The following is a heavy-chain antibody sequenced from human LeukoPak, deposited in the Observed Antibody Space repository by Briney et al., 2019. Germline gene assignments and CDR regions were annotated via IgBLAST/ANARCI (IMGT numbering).Heavy chain of an antibody. D-gene: IGHD2-2*01. CDR1: GGSISSGGYY. Sequence: PSETLSLTCTVSGGSISSGGYYWSWIRQPPGKGLEWIGYIYHSGSTYYNPSLKSRVTISVDTSKNQFSLRLTSVTAADTAVYYCARYSTSWDYWGQGTLVTVSS. CDR3: ARYSTSWDY. J-gene: IGHJ4*02. V-gene: IGHV4-30-2*02. CDR2: IYHSGST.